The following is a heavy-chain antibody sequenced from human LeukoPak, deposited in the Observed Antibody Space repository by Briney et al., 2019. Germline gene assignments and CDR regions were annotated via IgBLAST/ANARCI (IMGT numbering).Heavy chain of an antibody. CDR3: AKLGRGSYYSDYFDY. CDR1: GFTFSSYA. Sequence: PGGSLRLSCAASGFTFSSYAMSWVRQAPGKGLEWVSAISGSGGSTYYADSVKGRFTISRDNSKNTLYLQMNSLRAEDTAVYYCAKLGRGSYYSDYFDYWGQGTLVTVSS. CDR2: ISGSGGST. V-gene: IGHV3-23*01. D-gene: IGHD1-26*01. J-gene: IGHJ4*02.